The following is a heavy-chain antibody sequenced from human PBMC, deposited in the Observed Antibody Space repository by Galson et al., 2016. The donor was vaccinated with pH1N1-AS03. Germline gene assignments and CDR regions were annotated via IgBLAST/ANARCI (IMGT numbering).Heavy chain of an antibody. Sequence: SLRLSCAASGFAFSSYGMHWVRQAPGKGLEWVALITYDGTTKFYAGSLKGRFNISRDNSKNTLYLQMKSPRAEDTAIYYCAREDRNFDYWGQGTLVTVSS. V-gene: IGHV3-30*03. CDR1: GFAFSSYG. J-gene: IGHJ4*02. CDR2: ITYDGTTK. D-gene: IGHD1-14*01. CDR3: AREDRNFDY.